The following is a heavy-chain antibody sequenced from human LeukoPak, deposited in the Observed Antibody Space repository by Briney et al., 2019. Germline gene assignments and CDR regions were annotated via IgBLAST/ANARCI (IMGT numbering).Heavy chain of an antibody. D-gene: IGHD1-26*01. V-gene: IGHV3-23*01. Sequence: GGSLRLSCAASGFTFSSYAMSWVRQAPGKGLEWVSAISGSGGSTYYAEFVKGRFTISRDNSKNTLFLQMNRLRAEDTAVYYCAKGEGSGSYYANYYYGVDVWGQGTKVTVSS. CDR3: AKGEGSGSYYANYYYGVDV. CDR2: ISGSGGST. J-gene: IGHJ6*02. CDR1: GFTFSSYA.